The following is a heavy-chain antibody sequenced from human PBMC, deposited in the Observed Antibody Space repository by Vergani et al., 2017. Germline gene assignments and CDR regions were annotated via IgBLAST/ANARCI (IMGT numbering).Heavy chain of an antibody. J-gene: IGHJ4*02. Sequence: QVQLVQSGAEVKKPGSSVKVSCKASGGTFSSYAISWVRQAPGQGLEWMGGIIPIFGIANYAQKFQGRVTITADKSTSTAYMELSSLRSEDTAVYYCARGLSPSEVQGLRYAPPGYWGQGTLVTVSS. CDR1: GGTFSSYA. CDR3: ARGLSPSEVQGLRYAPPGY. CDR2: IIPIFGIA. D-gene: IGHD3-9*01. V-gene: IGHV1-69*17.